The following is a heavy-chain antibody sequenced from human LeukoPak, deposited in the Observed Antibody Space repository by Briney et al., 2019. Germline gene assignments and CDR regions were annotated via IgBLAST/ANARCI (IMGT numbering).Heavy chain of an antibody. CDR3: ARDRTSAHFFDF. D-gene: IGHD1-1*01. CDR2: IWSDGSHK. J-gene: IGHJ4*02. Sequence: PGGSLRVSCAASGFTFSTFGMHWVRQAPGKGLEWVALIWSDGSHKYYADSVKGRFTISRDNSKNTVFLQINSLSAGDTAVYFCARDRTSAHFFDFCGQGTLVTVSS. CDR1: GFTFSTFG. V-gene: IGHV3-33*01.